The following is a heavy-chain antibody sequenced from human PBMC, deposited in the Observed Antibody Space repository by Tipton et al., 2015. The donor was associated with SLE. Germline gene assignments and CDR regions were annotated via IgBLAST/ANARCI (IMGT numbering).Heavy chain of an antibody. J-gene: IGHJ4*02. Sequence: SLRLSCAASGFTFSSYAMSWVRQAPGKGLEWVSAISGSGGRTYYADSVKGRFTISRDNSKNTVHLQMNSLRAEDTAVYFCVKVQYYDFWTGEGFDYWGQGTLVTVSS. CDR2: ISGSGGRT. V-gene: IGHV3-23*01. CDR3: VKVQYYDFWTGEGFDY. CDR1: GFTFSSYA. D-gene: IGHD3-3*01.